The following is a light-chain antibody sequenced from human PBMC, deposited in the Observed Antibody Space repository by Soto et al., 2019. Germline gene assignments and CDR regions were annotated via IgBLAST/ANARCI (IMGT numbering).Light chain of an antibody. CDR3: CSYAGINNLGV. CDR2: EVN. Sequence: QSALTQPPSASGSPGQSVTSSCTGTSSDVGGYKYVSWYQQHPGKAPKLMIFEVNKRPSGVPDRFSGAKSGNTASLTVSGLQAEDEADYYCCSYAGINNLGVFGTGTKLTVL. CDR1: SSDVGGYKY. V-gene: IGLV2-8*01. J-gene: IGLJ1*01.